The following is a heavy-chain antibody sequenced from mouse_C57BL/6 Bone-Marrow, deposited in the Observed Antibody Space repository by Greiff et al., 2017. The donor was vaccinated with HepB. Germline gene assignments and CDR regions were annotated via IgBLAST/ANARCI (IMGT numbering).Heavy chain of an antibody. CDR1: GFNIKDDY. Sequence: EVQGVESGAELVRPGASVKLSCTASGFNIKDDYMPWVKQRPEQGLEWIGWIDPENGDTEYASKFQGKATITADTSSNTAYLQLSSLTSEDTAVYYCTTPYYYGRDWYFDVWGTGTTVTVSS. J-gene: IGHJ1*03. CDR2: IDPENGDT. CDR3: TTPYYYGRDWYFDV. D-gene: IGHD1-1*01. V-gene: IGHV14-4*01.